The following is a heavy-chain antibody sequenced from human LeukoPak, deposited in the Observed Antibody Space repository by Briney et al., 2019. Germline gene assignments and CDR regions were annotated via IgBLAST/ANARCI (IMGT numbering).Heavy chain of an antibody. Sequence: GGSLRLSCAASGFTFSSYSMNWVRQAPGKGLEWVSSITSSSSYRFYTDADSMKGRFTISRDNAKNSLYLQISSLRAEDTATYYCARDQSPGGYFGDAFDIWGQGTMVAVSS. J-gene: IGHJ3*02. CDR3: ARDQSPGGYFGDAFDI. V-gene: IGHV3-21*01. D-gene: IGHD3-22*01. CDR2: ITSSSSYR. CDR1: GFTFSSYS.